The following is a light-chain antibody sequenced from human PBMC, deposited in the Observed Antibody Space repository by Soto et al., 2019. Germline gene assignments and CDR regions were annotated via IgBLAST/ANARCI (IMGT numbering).Light chain of an antibody. Sequence: QSVLTQPVSVSGSPGQSITISCTGTSSDVGGYNFVSWYQQHPGKAPKFIIYDVRNRPSGVSNRFSGSRSGNTASLTISGLQAEDEADYYCSSYTSSSTVIFGGGTKLTVL. J-gene: IGLJ2*01. CDR1: SSDVGGYNF. V-gene: IGLV2-14*03. CDR2: DVR. CDR3: SSYTSSSTVI.